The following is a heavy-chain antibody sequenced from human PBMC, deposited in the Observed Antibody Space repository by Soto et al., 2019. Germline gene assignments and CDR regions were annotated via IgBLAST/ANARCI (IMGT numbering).Heavy chain of an antibody. V-gene: IGHV4-30-2*01. CDR1: GVSISSGGYS. D-gene: IGHD2-2*03. J-gene: IGHJ6*02. CDR2: ISHGGST. CDR3: ARINGYCTTTSCYGMDV. Sequence: AVSGVSISSGGYSWTWIRQPPGGGLEWIGYISHGGSTYYNPSPKSRVTISVDRSKNQFSLKLNSVTAADTAVYYCARINGYCTTTSCYGMDVWGQGTTVTVSS.